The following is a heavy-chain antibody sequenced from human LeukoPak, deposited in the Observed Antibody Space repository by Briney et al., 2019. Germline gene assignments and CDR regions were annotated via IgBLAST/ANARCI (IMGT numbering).Heavy chain of an antibody. CDR2: ISSSSSYI. Sequence: GGSLRLSCAAPGFTFSSYSMNWVRQAPGKGLEWVSSISSSSSYIYYADSVKGRFTISRDNAKNSLYLQMNSLRAEDTAVYYCARIRSSTWDWIDWLPYSDYWGQGTLVTVSS. CDR3: ARIRSSTWDWIDWLPYSDY. D-gene: IGHD3-9*01. J-gene: IGHJ4*02. V-gene: IGHV3-21*01. CDR1: GFTFSSYS.